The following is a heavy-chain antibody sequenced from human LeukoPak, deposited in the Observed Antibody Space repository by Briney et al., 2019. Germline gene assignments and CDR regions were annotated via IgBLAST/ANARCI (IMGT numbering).Heavy chain of an antibody. CDR2: IYYSGST. V-gene: IGHV4-61*01. CDR1: GGSVSSGSYY. D-gene: IGHD6-13*01. Sequence: SETLSLTCTVSGGSVSSGSYYRSWIRQPPGKGLEWIGYIYYSGSTNYNPSLKSRVTISVDTSKNQFSLKLSSVTAADTAVYYCAREVAAAGTDNWFDPWGQGTLVTVSS. CDR3: AREVAAAGTDNWFDP. J-gene: IGHJ5*02.